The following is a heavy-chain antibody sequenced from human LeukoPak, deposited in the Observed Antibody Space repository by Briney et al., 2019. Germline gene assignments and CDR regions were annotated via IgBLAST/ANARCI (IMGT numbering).Heavy chain of an antibody. J-gene: IGHJ4*02. D-gene: IGHD2-2*01. CDR2: INPNSGGT. CDR1: GYTFTRYY. CDR3: ARSYCSSTSCYEVDY. Sequence: ASVKVSCKASGYTFTRYYMHWVRQAPGQGLEWMGWINPNSGGTNYAQKFQGRVTMTRDTSISTAYMELSRLRSDDTAVYYCARSYCSSTSCYEVDYWGQGTLVTVSS. V-gene: IGHV1-2*02.